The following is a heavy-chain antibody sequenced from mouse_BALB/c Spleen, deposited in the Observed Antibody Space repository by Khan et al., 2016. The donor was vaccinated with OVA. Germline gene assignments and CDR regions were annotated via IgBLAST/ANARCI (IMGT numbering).Heavy chain of an antibody. CDR2: VYPNHGVP. Sequence: QVQLQQSGAELVKPGASVKLSCKTSGYTFTSYYMYWVKQRPGQGLEWIGGVYPNHGVPGFNEKFKNKATLNVDKSSSTAYMQLSSLTSEDSAVYYCTRSGWAAFAYWGQGTLVTVSA. D-gene: IGHD1-1*02. J-gene: IGHJ3*01. CDR3: TRSGWAAFAY. CDR1: GYTFTSYY. V-gene: IGHV1S81*02.